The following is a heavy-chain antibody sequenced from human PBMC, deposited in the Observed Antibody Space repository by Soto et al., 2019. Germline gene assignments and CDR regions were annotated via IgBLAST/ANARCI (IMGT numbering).Heavy chain of an antibody. V-gene: IGHV3-73*02. Sequence: EGHLVQSGGGLVQPGGSLKLSCAASGFIFSGSAMHWVRQASGKGLEWVVRIGRKANNYATEYAASVEGRFTISRDEPKSTTFLLMNSMNSEDTAVYFCVMQRLVVSPLDHCGQGALVTVSS. CDR2: IGRKANNYAT. D-gene: IGHD6-13*01. J-gene: IGHJ4*02. CDR1: GFIFSGSA. CDR3: VMQRLVVSPLDH.